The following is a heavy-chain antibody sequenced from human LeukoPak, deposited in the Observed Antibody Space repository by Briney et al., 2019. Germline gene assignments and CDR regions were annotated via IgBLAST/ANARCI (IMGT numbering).Heavy chain of an antibody. Sequence: GGSLRLSCTVSGFTLSSYEMSWVRQAPGKGLEWVSSVDYSADSTHYADSVMGRFTISRDNSKNTLYLQLNSLSADDTAVYYCAKDRETIAAGSFDYWGQGTLVTVSS. CDR2: VDYSADST. V-gene: IGHV3-23*01. J-gene: IGHJ4*02. D-gene: IGHD6-13*01. CDR1: GFTLSSYE. CDR3: AKDRETIAAGSFDY.